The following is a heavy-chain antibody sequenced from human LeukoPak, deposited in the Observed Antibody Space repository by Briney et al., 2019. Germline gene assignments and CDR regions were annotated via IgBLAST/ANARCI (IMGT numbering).Heavy chain of an antibody. V-gene: IGHV3-21*01. J-gene: IGHJ4*02. D-gene: IGHD3-22*01. Sequence: KPGGSLRLSCSASGFTFSSYTMNWVRQAPGEGLEWVSSISGRSTYIFYADSVKGRFTISRDNAKNSLSLQTNSLRAEDTAVYYCARGLGTTVTNEYYYDSSGYYDGGLDYWGQGTLVTVSS. CDR2: ISGRSTYI. CDR3: ARGLGTTVTNEYYYDSSGYYDGGLDY. CDR1: GFTFSSYT.